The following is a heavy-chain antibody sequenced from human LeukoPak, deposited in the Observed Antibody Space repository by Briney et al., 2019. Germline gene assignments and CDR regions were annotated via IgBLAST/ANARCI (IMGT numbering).Heavy chain of an antibody. Sequence: PGESPKISCKGSGYSFTSYWIGWVRQMPGKGLEWMGIIYPGDSDTRYSPSFQGQVTISADKSISTAYLQWSSLKASDTAMYYCARLGCSSTSCYLYYYYGMDVWGQGTTVTVSS. CDR1: GYSFTSYW. V-gene: IGHV5-51*01. CDR3: ARLGCSSTSCYLYYYYGMDV. D-gene: IGHD2-2*01. CDR2: IYPGDSDT. J-gene: IGHJ6*02.